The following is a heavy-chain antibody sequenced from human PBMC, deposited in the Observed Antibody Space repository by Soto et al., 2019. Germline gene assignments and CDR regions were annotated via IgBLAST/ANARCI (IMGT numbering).Heavy chain of an antibody. CDR3: ARGRPWELYDY. J-gene: IGHJ4*02. CDR2: IYYSGNT. V-gene: IGHV4-59*02. Sequence: SETLSLTCTVSGGSVNTYYWSWIRQPPGKGLEWIGYIYYSGNTNYNPSLKSRVTISVDTSKNQFSLKLSSMTAADTAVYFCARGRPWELYDYWGQGTLVTVSS. CDR1: GGSVNTYY. D-gene: IGHD1-26*01.